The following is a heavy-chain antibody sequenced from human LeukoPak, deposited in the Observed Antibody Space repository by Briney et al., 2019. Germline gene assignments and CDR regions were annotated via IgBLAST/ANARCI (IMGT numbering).Heavy chain of an antibody. CDR1: GFTFSDYY. D-gene: IGHD3-22*01. CDR2: ITNSGSSI. CDR3: ARAKYDSSGYYYSGFDI. J-gene: IGHJ3*02. V-gene: IGHV3-11*04. Sequence: GGSLRLSCAASGFTFSDYYMGWIRQAPGKGLEWVSYITNSGSSIYYADSVKGRFTMSRDNAKKSLYLQMNSLRVEDTAVYYCARAKYDSSGYYYSGFDIWGQGTMVTVPS.